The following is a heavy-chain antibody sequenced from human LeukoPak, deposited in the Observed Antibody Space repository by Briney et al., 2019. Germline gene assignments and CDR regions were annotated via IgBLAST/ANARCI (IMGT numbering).Heavy chain of an antibody. V-gene: IGHV1-3*01. Sequence: ASVKVSCKASGYTFTSCAMHWVRQAPGQRLEWMGWINAGNGNTKYSQNFQGRVTITRDISASTAYMELSSLRSEDTAVYYCARGYSSNWYDAFDIWGQGTMVIVSS. CDR3: ARGYSSNWYDAFDI. CDR1: GYTFTSCA. D-gene: IGHD6-13*01. J-gene: IGHJ3*02. CDR2: INAGNGNT.